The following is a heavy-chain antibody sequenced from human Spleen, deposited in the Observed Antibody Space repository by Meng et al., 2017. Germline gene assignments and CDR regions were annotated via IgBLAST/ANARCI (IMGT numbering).Heavy chain of an antibody. CDR3: ARNGAYCLEY. CDR1: GYSLSPGHW. Sequence: VELQASGPGLVRASGDLSPICAVSGYSLSPGHWWSWVRQSPGKGLQWIGEIEHSEGPNYNPSLKSRVTISVDTSKNQISLELTSVTAADTAVYYCARNGAYCLEYWGQGSLVTVSS. V-gene: IGHV4-4*02. D-gene: IGHD2-21*01. CDR2: IEHSEGP. J-gene: IGHJ4*02.